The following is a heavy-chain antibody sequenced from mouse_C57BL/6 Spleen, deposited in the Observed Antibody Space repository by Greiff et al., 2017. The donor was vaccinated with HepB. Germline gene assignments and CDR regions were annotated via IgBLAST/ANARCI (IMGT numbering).Heavy chain of an antibody. CDR3: ARIYDGYYGVLWYFDV. V-gene: IGHV1-82*01. Sequence: QVQLKQSGPELVKPGASVKISCKASGYAFSSSWMNWVKQRPGKGLEWIGRIYPGDGDTNYNGKFKGKATLTADKSSSTAYMQLSSLTSGDSAVYFCARIYDGYYGVLWYFDVWGTGTTVTVSS. CDR2: IYPGDGDT. D-gene: IGHD2-3*01. CDR1: GYAFSSSW. J-gene: IGHJ1*03.